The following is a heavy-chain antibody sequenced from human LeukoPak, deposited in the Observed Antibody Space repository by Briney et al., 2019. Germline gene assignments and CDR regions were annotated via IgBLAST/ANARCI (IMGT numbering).Heavy chain of an antibody. J-gene: IGHJ4*02. CDR1: GFTFGDYA. D-gene: IGHD3-10*01. Sequence: SGGSLRLSCTASGFTFGDYAMSWFRQAPGKGLEWVGFIRSKAYGGTTEYAASVKGRFTISRDDSKSTAYLQMNSLKTEDTAVYYCTRVGPVLLWFGELSSSYYFDYWGQGTLVTVSS. V-gene: IGHV3-49*03. CDR2: IRSKAYGGTT. CDR3: TRVGPVLLWFGELSSSYYFDY.